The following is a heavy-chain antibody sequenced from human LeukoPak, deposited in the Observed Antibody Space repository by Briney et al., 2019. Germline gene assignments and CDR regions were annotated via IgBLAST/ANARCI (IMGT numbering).Heavy chain of an antibody. CDR1: GYRFTSYW. J-gene: IGHJ5*02. CDR2: IYPGDSDT. D-gene: IGHD6-6*01. CDR3: ARVGSSSSSDWFDP. Sequence: GESLQISCKGSGYRFTSYWIGWVRQLPGKGLEWMGIIYPGDSDTRYSPSFQGQVTISADKSISTAYLQWSSLKASDTAMYYCARVGSSSSSDWFDPWGQGTLVTVSS. V-gene: IGHV5-51*01.